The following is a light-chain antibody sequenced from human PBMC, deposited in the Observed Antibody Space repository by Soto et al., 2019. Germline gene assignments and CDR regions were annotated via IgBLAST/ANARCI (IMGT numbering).Light chain of an antibody. CDR3: QQYSSWVT. Sequence: EIVMTQSPVTLSLSPGDTATLSCRASQTITSNLAWYQQKPGQPPRLLIYGASTRATGIPARFSGSGSGTEFTLTITNLQPEDFAVYYCQQYSSWVTFGGGTQLEI. CDR1: QTITSN. CDR2: GAS. V-gene: IGKV3-15*01. J-gene: IGKJ4*01.